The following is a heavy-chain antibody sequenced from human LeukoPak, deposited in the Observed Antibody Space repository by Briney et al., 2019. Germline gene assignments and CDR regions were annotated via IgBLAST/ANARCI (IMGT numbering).Heavy chain of an antibody. D-gene: IGHD1-26*01. J-gene: IGHJ4*02. CDR2: IYHSGST. V-gene: IGHV4-30-2*01. CDR3: AGDLGATGL. CDR1: GGSISSGGYY. Sequence: PSETLSLTCTVSGGSISSGGYYWSWIRQPPGKGLEWIGYIYHSGSTYYNPSLKSRVTISVDRSKNQFSLKLSSVTAADTAVYYCAGDLGATGLWGQGTLVTVSS.